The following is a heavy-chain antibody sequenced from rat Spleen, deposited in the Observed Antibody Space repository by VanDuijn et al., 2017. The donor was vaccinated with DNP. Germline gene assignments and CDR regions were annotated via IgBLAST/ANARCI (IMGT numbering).Heavy chain of an antibody. J-gene: IGHJ4*01. Sequence: EVQLVESGGGLVQPGRPLKLSCVASGFIFNDYALAWVRQAPKKGLEWVATISYDGLRPYYRDSVKGRFTISRDDAKSALYLQMDSLRSEDTATYYCARDNYVTSGAMDAWGQGTSVTVSS. CDR2: ISYDGLRP. V-gene: IGHV5-17*01. CDR3: ARDNYVTSGAMDA. D-gene: IGHD1-11*01. CDR1: GFIFNDYA.